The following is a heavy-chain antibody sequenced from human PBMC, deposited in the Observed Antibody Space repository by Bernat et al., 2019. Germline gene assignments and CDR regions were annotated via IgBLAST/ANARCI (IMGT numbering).Heavy chain of an antibody. CDR2: INHSGST. CDR1: GGSFSGYY. CDR3: ARGIRGVAAAGTGLFWFDP. V-gene: IGHV4-34*01. J-gene: IGHJ5*02. Sequence: QVQLQQWGAGLLKPSETLSLTCAVYGGSFSGYYWSWICQPPGKGLEWIGEINHSGSTNYNPSLKSRVTISVDTSKNQFSLKLSSVTAADTAVYYCARGIRGVAAAGTGLFWFDPWGQGTLVTVSS. D-gene: IGHD6-13*01.